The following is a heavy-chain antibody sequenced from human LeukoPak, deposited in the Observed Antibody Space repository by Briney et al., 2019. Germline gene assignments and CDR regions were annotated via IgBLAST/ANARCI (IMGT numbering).Heavy chain of an antibody. CDR3: ATYSGAHHKTFDD. D-gene: IGHD1-26*01. CDR2: ISWNSGSI. J-gene: IGHJ4*02. V-gene: IGHV3-9*01. CDR1: GFTFSSYG. Sequence: GGSLRLSCAASGFTFSSYGMHWVRQAPGKGLEWVSGISWNSGSIGYADSVKGRFTISRDHAKNSLYLQMNSLRAEDTALYYCATYSGAHHKTFDDWGQGTLVTVSS.